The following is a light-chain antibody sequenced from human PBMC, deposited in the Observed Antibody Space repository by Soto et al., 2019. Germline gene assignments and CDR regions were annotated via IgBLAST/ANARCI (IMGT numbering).Light chain of an antibody. CDR3: QSYDSSGV. Sequence: QPVLTQPPSVSGAPGQRVTISCTGSSSNIGAGYDVHWYQQLPGTAPKLLIYGNSNRPSGVPDRFSGSKSGTSASLAITGLQAEDEADYYCQSYDSSGVFGGGTQLTVL. V-gene: IGLV1-40*01. CDR2: GNS. J-gene: IGLJ3*02. CDR1: SSNIGAGYD.